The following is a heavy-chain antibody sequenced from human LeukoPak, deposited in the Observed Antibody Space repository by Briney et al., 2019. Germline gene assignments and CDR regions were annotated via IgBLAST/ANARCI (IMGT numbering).Heavy chain of an antibody. V-gene: IGHV1-69*13. D-gene: IGHD6-19*01. J-gene: IGHJ4*02. Sequence: SVKASCKASGGTFSSYAISWVRQAPGQGLEWMGGIIPIFGTANYAQKFQGRVTITADESTSTAYMELSSLRSEDTAVYYCARRERAVAGTSHFDYWGQGTLVTVSS. CDR2: IIPIFGTA. CDR1: GGTFSSYA. CDR3: ARRERAVAGTSHFDY.